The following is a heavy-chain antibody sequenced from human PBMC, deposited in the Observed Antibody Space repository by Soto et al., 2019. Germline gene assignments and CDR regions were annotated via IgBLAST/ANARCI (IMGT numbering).Heavy chain of an antibody. CDR1: GDSVSSNSAA. D-gene: IGHD3-10*01. V-gene: IGHV6-1*01. J-gene: IGHJ6*04. CDR3: ARGVIFFYGSGGPCYLMSF. Sequence: PSQTLSLTCAISGDSVSSNSAAWNWVRQSPSRGLEWLGRTYYRSKWYNDYAVSVKSRITINPDASKNQFSLQLNSVTPEDTAVYYFARGVIFFYGSGGPCYLMSFWAKGTSVTVSS. CDR2: TYYRSKWYN.